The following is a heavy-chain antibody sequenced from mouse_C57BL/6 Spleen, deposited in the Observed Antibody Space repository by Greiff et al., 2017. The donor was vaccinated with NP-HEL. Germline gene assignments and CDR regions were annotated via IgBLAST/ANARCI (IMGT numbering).Heavy chain of an antibody. J-gene: IGHJ4*01. CDR2: IYPRSGNT. V-gene: IGHV1-81*01. CDR3: ARGDYDDARRRDYAMDY. D-gene: IGHD2-4*01. Sequence: VQLQQSGAELARPGASVKLSCKASGYTFTSYGISWVKQRTGQGLEWIGEIYPRSGNTYYNEKFKGKATLTADKSSSTAYMELRSLTSEDSAVYFCARGDYDDARRRDYAMDYWGQGTSVTVSS. CDR1: GYTFTSYG.